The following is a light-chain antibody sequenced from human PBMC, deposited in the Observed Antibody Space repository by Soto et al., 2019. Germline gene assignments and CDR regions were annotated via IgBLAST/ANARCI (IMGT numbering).Light chain of an antibody. Sequence: AIRITQSPSSFSASTGDRVTITCRASQGVSSYLAWYQQKPGKAPKLLISAASTLQSGVPSRFSGSGSGTDFTLTISCLQSEDFTTYYCQQYYGYPRTFGGGTKVEIK. CDR1: QGVSSY. V-gene: IGKV1-8*01. CDR2: AAS. CDR3: QQYYGYPRT. J-gene: IGKJ4*01.